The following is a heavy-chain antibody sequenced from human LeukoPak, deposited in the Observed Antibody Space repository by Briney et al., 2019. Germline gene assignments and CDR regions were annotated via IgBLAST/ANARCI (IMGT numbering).Heavy chain of an antibody. Sequence: ASVKVSCKTSGYTFTGNYMHWVRQAPGQGLEWMGWINPNTGGTNYAQKLQGRVSMTRDTSISTAYMDLSRLRSDDTAVYYCARDSTPLDYWGQGTLVTVSS. V-gene: IGHV1-2*02. CDR2: INPNTGGT. D-gene: IGHD2/OR15-2a*01. CDR3: ARDSTPLDY. J-gene: IGHJ4*02. CDR1: GYTFTGNY.